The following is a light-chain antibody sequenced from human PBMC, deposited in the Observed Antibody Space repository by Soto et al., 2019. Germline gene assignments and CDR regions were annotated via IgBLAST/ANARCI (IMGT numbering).Light chain of an antibody. CDR1: SSDVGSYNL. V-gene: IGLV2-14*02. CDR2: DVR. Sequence: SVLTQPASVSGSPGQSITISCTGTSSDVGSYNLVSWYQQHPGKAPKLMIYDVRNRPSGISNRFSGSKSGNTASLTISGLQAEDEADYYCSSYTTSSTLYVFGTGTKVTVL. J-gene: IGLJ1*01. CDR3: SSYTTSSTLYV.